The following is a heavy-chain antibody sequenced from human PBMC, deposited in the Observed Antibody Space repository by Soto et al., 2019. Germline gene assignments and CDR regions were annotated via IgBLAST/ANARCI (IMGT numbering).Heavy chain of an antibody. CDR1: GYTFTSYA. V-gene: IGHV1-3*01. J-gene: IGHJ4*02. Sequence: GASVKVSCKASGYTFTSYAMHWVRQSPGQRLEWMGWINAGNGNTKYSQKFQGRVTITRDTSASTAYMELSSLRSEDTAVYYCARGPGGPDGPGDYWGQGTLVTVSS. CDR3: ARGPGGPDGPGDY. CDR2: INAGNGNT. D-gene: IGHD2-15*01.